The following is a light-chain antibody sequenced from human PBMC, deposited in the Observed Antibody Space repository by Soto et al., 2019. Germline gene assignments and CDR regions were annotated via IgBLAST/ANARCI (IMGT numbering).Light chain of an antibody. CDR2: EVN. CDR1: SSDVGSYNY. Sequence: QSVLTQPASVSGSPGQSITISCTGTSSDVGSYNYVSWYQQHPGEAPKLIIYEVNNRPSGVSHRFSASKSGNTASLTISGLQTEDEAEYFCSSYTSFSTGVFGGGTKLTVL. J-gene: IGLJ3*02. V-gene: IGLV2-14*01. CDR3: SSYTSFSTGV.